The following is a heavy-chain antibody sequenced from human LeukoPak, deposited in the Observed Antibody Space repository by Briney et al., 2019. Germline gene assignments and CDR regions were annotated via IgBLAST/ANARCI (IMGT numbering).Heavy chain of an antibody. CDR1: GFTFDDYG. CDR3: ARELGGYSYGYYYYYMDV. Sequence: GGSLRLSCAASGFTFDDYGMSWVRQAPGKGLEWVSGINWNGGSTGYADSVKGRFTISRDNAKNSLYLQMNSLRAEDTAVYYCARELGGYSYGYYYYYMDVWGKGTTVTVSS. J-gene: IGHJ6*03. V-gene: IGHV3-20*04. D-gene: IGHD5-18*01. CDR2: INWNGGST.